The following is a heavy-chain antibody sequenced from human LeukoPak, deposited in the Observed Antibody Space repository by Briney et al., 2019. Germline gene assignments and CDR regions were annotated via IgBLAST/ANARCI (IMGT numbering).Heavy chain of an antibody. V-gene: IGHV3-7*04. CDR2: IKQDVSEK. Sequence: GGSLRLSCAASRFTFSSYWMSWVPQAPRKGLEWVSNIKQDVSEKYYVDSLRGRFTISRDNAKNSLYLQMNSLRAEDTAVYYCARGRRVYGSGSSFDYWGQGTLVTVSS. J-gene: IGHJ4*02. CDR1: RFTFSSYW. D-gene: IGHD3-10*01. CDR3: ARGRRVYGSGSSFDY.